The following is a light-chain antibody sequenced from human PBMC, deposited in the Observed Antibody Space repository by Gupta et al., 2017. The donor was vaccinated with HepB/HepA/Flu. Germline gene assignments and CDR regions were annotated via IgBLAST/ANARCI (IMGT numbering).Light chain of an antibody. V-gene: IGKV1-27*01. J-gene: IGKJ3*01. Sequence: DIRMTPSPSSLSASVGDRVNITCRASQGISNYLAWYQQKPGKVPNLLIYAASTLQSGVPSRFTGSGSGTDFTLTVSSRQPIDVATYYCQRDVSGLFTFGHGTKVEIK. CDR2: AAS. CDR3: QRDVSGLFT. CDR1: QGISNY.